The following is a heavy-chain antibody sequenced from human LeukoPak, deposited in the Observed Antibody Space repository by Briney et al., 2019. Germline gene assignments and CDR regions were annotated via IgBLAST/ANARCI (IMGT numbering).Heavy chain of an antibody. CDR3: ARVGYGGYADY. D-gene: IGHD4-17*01. Sequence: ASQTLSLTCTVSGGSISSSSYYWGWIRQPPGKGVEWIGSIYYSGSAYYNPSLKSRVTISVDTSKNQFSLKLSSVTAADTAVYYCARVGYGGYADYWGQGTLVTVSS. J-gene: IGHJ4*02. CDR1: GGSISSSSYY. CDR2: IYYSGSA. V-gene: IGHV4-39*07.